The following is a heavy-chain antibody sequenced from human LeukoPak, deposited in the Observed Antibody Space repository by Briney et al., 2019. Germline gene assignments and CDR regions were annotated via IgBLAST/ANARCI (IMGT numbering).Heavy chain of an antibody. D-gene: IGHD3-9*01. V-gene: IGHV1-18*04. CDR2: MNAYNGDT. CDR1: GYTFTSYG. Sequence: VASVKVSCKASGYTFTSYGISWVRQAPGQGLDWMGWMNAYNGDTNYAQKLQGRVTMTTDTSTSTAYMELRRLRSDDTAVYYCARDPSRRGYYDILPGYYPHWGQGTLVTVSS. J-gene: IGHJ4*02. CDR3: ARDPSRRGYYDILPGYYPH.